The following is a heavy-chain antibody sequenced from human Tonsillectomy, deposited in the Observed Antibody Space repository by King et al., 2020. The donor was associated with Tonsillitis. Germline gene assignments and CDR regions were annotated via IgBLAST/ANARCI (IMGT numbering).Heavy chain of an antibody. V-gene: IGHV1-18*01. CDR1: GYTFNSYG. D-gene: IGHD5-12*01. Sequence: QLVQSGAEVKKPGASVKVYCKASGYTFNSYGISWVRQAPGQGLEWMGWISAYNGNTKYAQKVQGRVTMTTDTSTSTAYMELRSLRSEDTAVYYCARDSRDIVALSHYYGMDVWGQGTTVTVSS. CDR2: ISAYNGNT. J-gene: IGHJ6*02. CDR3: ARDSRDIVALSHYYGMDV.